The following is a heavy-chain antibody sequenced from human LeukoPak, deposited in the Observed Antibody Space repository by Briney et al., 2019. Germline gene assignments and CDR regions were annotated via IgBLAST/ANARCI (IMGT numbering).Heavy chain of an antibody. Sequence: ETLSLTCTVSGGSISSYDWSWVRQAPGKGLEWVSAISGSGGSTYYADSVKGRFTISRDNSKNTLYLQMNSLRAEDTAVYYCAKSYYYDSSAYWGQGTLVTVSS. J-gene: IGHJ4*02. D-gene: IGHD3-22*01. V-gene: IGHV3-23*01. CDR2: ISGSGGST. CDR3: AKSYYYDSSAY. CDR1: GGSISSYD.